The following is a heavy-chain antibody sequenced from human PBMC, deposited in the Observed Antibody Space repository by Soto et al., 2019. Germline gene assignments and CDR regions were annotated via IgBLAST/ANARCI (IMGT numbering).Heavy chain of an antibody. D-gene: IGHD2-2*01. V-gene: IGHV3-53*01. J-gene: IGHJ4*02. Sequence: EVQLEESGGGLIQPGGSLTLSCAVSGFTVSGSYMTWVRQAPGKGLQCVSVIYRGGNTYYADSVKGRFTISRDNAKNTLYLQMNTLRVEDTAMYYCARAMPDWPYDYRGQGTLVTVSS. CDR2: IYRGGNT. CDR3: ARAMPDWPYDY. CDR1: GFTVSGSY.